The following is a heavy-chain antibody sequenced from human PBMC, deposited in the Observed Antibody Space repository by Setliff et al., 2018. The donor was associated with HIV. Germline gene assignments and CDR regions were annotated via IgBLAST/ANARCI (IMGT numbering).Heavy chain of an antibody. Sequence: PGGSLRLSCAASGFAFSDYYMNWVPQAPGKGLGWVSSFSSSSTIYYADSVMGRFTISRDNSKNTLYLQMNSLRAEDTAVYYCARDRSSGYYYPGAFDIWGQGTMVTVSS. CDR1: GFAFSDYY. CDR3: ARDRSSGYYYPGAFDI. V-gene: IGHV3-11*01. CDR2: FSSSSTI. D-gene: IGHD3-22*01. J-gene: IGHJ3*02.